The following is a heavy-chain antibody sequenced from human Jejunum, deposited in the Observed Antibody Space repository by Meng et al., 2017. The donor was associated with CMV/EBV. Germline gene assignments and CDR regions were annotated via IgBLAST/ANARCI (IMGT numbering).Heavy chain of an antibody. CDR3: ATPSDPSLYYDFWSGYYGMDV. CDR1: A. Sequence: AMNGVRQAPGKGLEWVSTICGGADSTYYADSVKGRFTISRDNSKNTLYLQMNSLRAEDTAVYYCATPSDPSLYYDFWSGYYGMDVWGQGTTVTVSS. CDR2: ICGGADST. V-gene: IGHV3-23*01. D-gene: IGHD3-3*01. J-gene: IGHJ6*02.